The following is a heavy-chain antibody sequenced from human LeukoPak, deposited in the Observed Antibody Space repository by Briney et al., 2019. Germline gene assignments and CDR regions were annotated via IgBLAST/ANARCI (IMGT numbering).Heavy chain of an antibody. CDR1: GYTFSSYG. D-gene: IGHD3-16*01. CDR3: STWRGGAFDI. V-gene: IGHV1-18*01. CDR2: ISAYNGNT. Sequence: GASVKVSCKASGYTFSSYGMSWVRQAPGQSLEWMGWISAYNGNTNYAQKFQGRVTLTEDTSTDTAYMELSSLRSEDTAVYYCSTWRGGAFDIWGQGTMVTVSS. J-gene: IGHJ3*02.